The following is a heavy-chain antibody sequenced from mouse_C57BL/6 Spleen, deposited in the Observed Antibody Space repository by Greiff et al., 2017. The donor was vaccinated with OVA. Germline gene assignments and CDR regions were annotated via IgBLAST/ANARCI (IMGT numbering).Heavy chain of an antibody. J-gene: IGHJ4*01. D-gene: IGHD2-5*01. CDR2: IDPEDGDT. V-gene: IGHV14-1*01. CDR1: GFNITDYY. CDR3: TTGSNYDYAMDY. Sequence: EVQLQQSGAELVRPGASVKLSCTASGFNITDYYMHWVQQRPEQGLEWIGRIDPEDGDTEYAPKFQGKATMTADTSSNTAYLQLSSLTSEDTAVDYCTTGSNYDYAMDYWGQGTSVTVSS.